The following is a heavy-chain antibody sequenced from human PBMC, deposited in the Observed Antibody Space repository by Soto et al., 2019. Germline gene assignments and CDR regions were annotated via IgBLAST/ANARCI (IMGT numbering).Heavy chain of an antibody. D-gene: IGHD2-2*01. Sequence: PSKTLSLTCAISGAPITGGDYSWNWIRQPPGKGLEWIGYIFHGGSTYYNPSLRSRVTISVDRSRTQFSLKMSSVTAADTAVYYCARGRVVVPAAVMFKCIGPWVQGLLVTV. J-gene: IGHJ5*02. CDR3: ARGRVVVPAAVMFKCIGP. CDR1: GAPITGGDYS. CDR2: IFHGGST. V-gene: IGHV4-30-2*01.